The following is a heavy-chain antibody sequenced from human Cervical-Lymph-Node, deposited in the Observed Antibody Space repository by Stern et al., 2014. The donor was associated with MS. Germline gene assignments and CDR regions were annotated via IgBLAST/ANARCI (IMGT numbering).Heavy chain of an antibody. Sequence: QVKLVQSGAEVKKPGASVKVSCKASGYSFTSYYIHWVRQAPGQGLEWMGIINPSDGSTSYAQKFQGRVTMTRDTSTSIVYMELSSLRSEDTAVYYCAREVAGHRLGMMDVWGQGTTVTVSS. CDR3: AREVAGHRLGMMDV. V-gene: IGHV1-46*01. CDR1: GYSFTSYY. D-gene: IGHD6-19*01. J-gene: IGHJ6*02. CDR2: INPSDGST.